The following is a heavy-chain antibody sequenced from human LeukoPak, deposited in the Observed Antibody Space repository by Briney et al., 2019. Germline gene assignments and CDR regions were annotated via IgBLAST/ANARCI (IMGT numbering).Heavy chain of an antibody. J-gene: IGHJ4*02. D-gene: IGHD5-12*01. CDR3: AKAGPRGYRGYSEFDY. Sequence: GGSLRLSCAASGFTFSSYGMSWVRQAPGKGLEWVSAISGSGGSTYYADSVKGRFTISRDNSKNTLYLQMNSLRAEDTAVYYCAKAGPRGYRGYSEFDYWGQGTLVTVSS. CDR2: ISGSGGST. CDR1: GFTFSSYG. V-gene: IGHV3-23*01.